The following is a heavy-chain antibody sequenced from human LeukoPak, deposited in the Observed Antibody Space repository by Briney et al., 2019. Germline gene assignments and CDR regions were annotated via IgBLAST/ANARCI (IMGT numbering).Heavy chain of an antibody. J-gene: IGHJ6*02. V-gene: IGHV3-7*04. CDR2: IKHDGSEK. Sequence: PGGSLRLSCEASGFTFRIYWMSWVRQALGKGLEWVANIKHDGSEKYYVDSVKGRFTISRDNAKNSLYLQMNSLRAEDTAVYYCARDYFYPMDVWGQGTTVTVSS. CDR3: ARDYFYPMDV. CDR1: GFTFRIYW.